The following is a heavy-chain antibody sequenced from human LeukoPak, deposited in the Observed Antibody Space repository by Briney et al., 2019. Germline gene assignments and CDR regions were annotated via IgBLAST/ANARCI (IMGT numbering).Heavy chain of an antibody. CDR2: ISGSGGST. Sequence: GGSLRLSCAASGFTFSSYAMSWVRQAPGEGLEWVSAISGSGGSTYYADSVKGRFTISRDNSKNTLYLQMNSLRAEDTAVYYCAKDPRVGSSTSRPFDYWGQGTLVTVSS. J-gene: IGHJ4*02. V-gene: IGHV3-23*01. CDR3: AKDPRVGSSTSRPFDY. CDR1: GFTFSSYA. D-gene: IGHD2-2*01.